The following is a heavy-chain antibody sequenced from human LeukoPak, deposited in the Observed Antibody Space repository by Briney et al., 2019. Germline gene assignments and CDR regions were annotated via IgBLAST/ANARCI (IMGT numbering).Heavy chain of an antibody. D-gene: IGHD6-19*01. J-gene: IGHJ6*02. CDR2: IYSGGST. CDR1: GFTVSSNY. V-gene: IGHV3-53*01. Sequence: GGSLRLSCAASGFTVSSNYMSWVRQAPGKGLEWVSVIYSGGSTYYADSVKGRFAISRDNSKNTLYLQMNSLRAEDTAVYYCARDRGGIAVAGTLYYYYYGMDVWGQGTTVTVSS. CDR3: ARDRGGIAVAGTLYYYYYGMDV.